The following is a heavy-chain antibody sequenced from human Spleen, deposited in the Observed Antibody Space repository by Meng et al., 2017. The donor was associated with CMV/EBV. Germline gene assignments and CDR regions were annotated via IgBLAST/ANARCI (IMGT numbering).Heavy chain of an antibody. Sequence: YTFTEYDINWVRQAPGQGLEWMGWMTPNNLNTDYARKFQGRVIMTKNTSISTAYLELSSLRSEDTAVYFCARATDFWRGYQQYYFDSWGQGTLVTVSS. J-gene: IGHJ4*02. CDR2: MTPNNLNT. CDR1: YTFTEYD. CDR3: ARATDFWRGYQQYYFDS. V-gene: IGHV1-8*01. D-gene: IGHD3-3*01.